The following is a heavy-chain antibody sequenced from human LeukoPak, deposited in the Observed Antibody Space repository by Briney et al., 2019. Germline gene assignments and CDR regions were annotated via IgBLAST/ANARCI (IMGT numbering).Heavy chain of an antibody. CDR1: GFTFSSYG. CDR3: AKVPSSGYYYGMDV. CDR2: IWYDGSNK. D-gene: IGHD3-22*01. J-gene: IGHJ6*02. Sequence: PGRSLRLSCAASGFTFSSYGMHWVRQAPGKGLEWVAVIWYDGSNKYYADSVKGRFAISRDNSKNTLYLQMNSLRAEDTAVYYCAKVPSSGYYYGMDVWGQGTTVTVSS. V-gene: IGHV3-33*06.